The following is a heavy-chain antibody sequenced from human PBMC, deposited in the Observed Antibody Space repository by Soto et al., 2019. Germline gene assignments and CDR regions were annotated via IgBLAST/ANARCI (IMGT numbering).Heavy chain of an antibody. D-gene: IGHD3-10*01. CDR3: TTGMVRDNYYGMDV. J-gene: IGHJ6*02. CDR2: IKSKTDGWTT. CDR1: GFTFSNAW. Sequence: EVQLVESGGGLVKPGGSLRLSCAASGFTFSNAWMSWVRQAPGKGLEWVGRIKSKTDGWTTDYAAPVKGRFTISRDDSKNTLYLQMNSLKTEDTAVYYCTTGMVRDNYYGMDVWGQGTTVTVSS. V-gene: IGHV3-15*01.